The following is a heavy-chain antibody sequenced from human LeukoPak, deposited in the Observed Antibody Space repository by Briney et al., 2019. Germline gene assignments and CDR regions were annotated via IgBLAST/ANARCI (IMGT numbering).Heavy chain of an antibody. V-gene: IGHV4-39*01. CDR3: ARYGSGTGYFDY. J-gene: IGHJ4*02. Sequence: KPSETLSLTCTVSGGSISSTSYYWAWIRQPPWKGLEWIGTIYYSGNTYYNPSLKSRLTISVDTSKNQFSLKLNSVTAADTAVYYCARYGSGTGYFDYWGPGTLVTVSS. CDR2: IYYSGNT. CDR1: GGSISSTSYY. D-gene: IGHD3-10*01.